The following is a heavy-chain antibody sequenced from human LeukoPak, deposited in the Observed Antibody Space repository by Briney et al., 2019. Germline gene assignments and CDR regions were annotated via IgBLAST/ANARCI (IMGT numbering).Heavy chain of an antibody. CDR2: IYYSGST. V-gene: IGHV4-61*01. D-gene: IGHD4-17*01. CDR3: ARDDGDYLDY. J-gene: IGHJ4*02. CDR1: GGSISSSSYY. Sequence: SETLSLTCTVSGGSISSSSYYWGWIRQPPGKGLEWIGYIYYSGSTNYNPSLKSRVTISVDTSKNQFSLKLSSVTAADTAVYYCARDDGDYLDYWGQGTLVTVSS.